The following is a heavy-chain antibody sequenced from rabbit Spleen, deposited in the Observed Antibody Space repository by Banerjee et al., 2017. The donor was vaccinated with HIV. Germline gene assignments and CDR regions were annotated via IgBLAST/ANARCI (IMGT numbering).Heavy chain of an antibody. J-gene: IGHJ3*01. Sequence: EESGGDLVKPEGSLTLTCKASGLDFSSSYWISWVRQAPGKGLEWIACIDAGSSGSTYYASWAKGRFTISKTSSTTVTLQMTSLTAADTATYFCARDPNYASGHYIYSFWGQGTLVTVS. D-gene: IGHD1-1*01. V-gene: IGHV1S45*01. CDR1: GLDFSSSYW. CDR2: IDAGSSGST. CDR3: ARDPNYASGHYIYSF.